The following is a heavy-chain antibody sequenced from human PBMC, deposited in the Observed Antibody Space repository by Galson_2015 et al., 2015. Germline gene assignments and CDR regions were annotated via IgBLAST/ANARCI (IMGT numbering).Heavy chain of an antibody. Sequence: SVKVSCKVSGYTLTELSMHWVRQAPGKGLEWMGGFDPEDGETIYAQKFQGRVTMTEDTSTDTAYMELSSLRSEDTAVYYCAADRVADSGSYQLFDYWGQGTLVTASS. CDR1: GYTLTELS. D-gene: IGHD1-26*01. CDR2: FDPEDGET. V-gene: IGHV1-24*01. CDR3: AADRVADSGSYQLFDY. J-gene: IGHJ4*02.